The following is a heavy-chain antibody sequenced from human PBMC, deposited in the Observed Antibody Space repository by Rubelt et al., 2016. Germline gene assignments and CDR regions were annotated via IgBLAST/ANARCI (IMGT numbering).Heavy chain of an antibody. J-gene: IGHJ6*04. CDR1: GGSISSSSYY. D-gene: IGHD5-12*01. CDR3: ARQWNV. Sequence: QVQLQESGPGLVKPSETLSLTCTVSGGSISSSSYYWGWIRQPPGKGLEWIGSIYFSGSTYYNPSRNVRVPISVDTSKNQFSLKLSSVTAADTAVYYCARQWNVWGKGTTVTVSS. V-gene: IGHV4-39*01. CDR2: IYFSGST.